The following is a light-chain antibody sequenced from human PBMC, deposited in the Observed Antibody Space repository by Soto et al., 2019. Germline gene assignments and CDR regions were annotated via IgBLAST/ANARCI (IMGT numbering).Light chain of an antibody. J-gene: IGKJ1*01. CDR1: QSVSSSY. V-gene: IGKV3-20*01. CDR2: GAS. CDR3: QQYGSSSGGT. Sequence: EIVLTQSPGTLSLSPGEIATLSCRASQSVSSSYLAWYQQKPGQAPRLLIYGASSRATGIPDRFSGRGSGTDVTLTVSRLEPEDFAVYYCQQYGSSSGGTFGQGTKVEIK.